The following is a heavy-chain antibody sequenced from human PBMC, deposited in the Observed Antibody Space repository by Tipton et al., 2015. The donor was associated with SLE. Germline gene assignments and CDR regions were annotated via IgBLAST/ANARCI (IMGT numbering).Heavy chain of an antibody. J-gene: IGHJ3*02. CDR3: ARGPNWGLDDAFDI. CDR2: LYYSGNT. Sequence: LRLSCSVYGDSLSGQYWSWIRQPPGKGLEWIGVLYYSGNTYYNPSLKSRVTISLDTSKTQFFLRLSSVTAADTAVYFCARGPNWGLDDAFDIWGQGTMVSVSS. D-gene: IGHD7-27*01. V-gene: IGHV4-34*09. CDR1: GDSLSGQY.